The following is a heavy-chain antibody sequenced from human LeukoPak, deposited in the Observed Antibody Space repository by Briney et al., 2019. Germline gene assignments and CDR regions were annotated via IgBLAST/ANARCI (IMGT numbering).Heavy chain of an antibody. D-gene: IGHD3-10*01. CDR2: INPSVGST. V-gene: IGHV1-46*01. J-gene: IGHJ4*02. CDR1: GYTFTSYY. CDR3: ARVRDKGSGSPNFDY. Sequence: ASVKVSCKASGYTFTSYYMHWVRQAPGQGLEWMGIINPSVGSTSYAQKFQGRVTMTRDMSTSTVYMELSSLRSEDTAVYYCARVRDKGSGSPNFDYWGQGTLVTVSS.